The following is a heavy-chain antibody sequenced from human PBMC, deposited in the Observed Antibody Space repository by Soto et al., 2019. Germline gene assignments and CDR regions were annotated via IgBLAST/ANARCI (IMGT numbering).Heavy chain of an antibody. CDR1: GGSISSYY. CDR2: IYYSGST. Sequence: PSETLSLTCTVSGGSISSYYWSWIRQPPGKGLEWIGYIYYSGSTNYNPSLKSRVTISVDTSKNQFSLKLSSVTAADTAVYYCARASHDSSGYYYVGTHYYYYYGMDVWGQGTTVTVSS. J-gene: IGHJ6*02. CDR3: ARASHDSSGYYYVGTHYYYYYGMDV. V-gene: IGHV4-59*01. D-gene: IGHD3-22*01.